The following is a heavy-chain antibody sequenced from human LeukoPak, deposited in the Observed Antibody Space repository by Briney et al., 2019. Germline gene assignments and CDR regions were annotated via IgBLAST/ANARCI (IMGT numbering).Heavy chain of an antibody. J-gene: IGHJ4*02. D-gene: IGHD2-15*01. CDR1: GFTFSTYG. CDR2: IWNDGSNK. V-gene: IGHV3-33*01. Sequence: GGSLRLSCEASGFTFSTYGMHWVRQAPGKGLEWVSVIWNDGSNKYYADSVKGQFTISRDNSKNTLYLQMNSLRVEDTAIYYCARAVGPFDYWGQGTLVTVSS. CDR3: ARAVGPFDY.